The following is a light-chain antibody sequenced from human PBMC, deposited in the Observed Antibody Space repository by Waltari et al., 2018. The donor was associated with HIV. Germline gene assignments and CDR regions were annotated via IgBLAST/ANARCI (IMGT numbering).Light chain of an antibody. Sequence: QSALTQPASVSGFPGPSVPIPCPGTSTDVGGYKYVSWYQQHPGKAPKLMIYDVSKRPSGVSNRFSGSKSGNTASLTISGLQAEDEADYYCCSYAGSSTYVFGTGTKVTVL. CDR3: CSYAGSSTYV. J-gene: IGLJ1*01. CDR1: STDVGGYKY. V-gene: IGLV2-23*02. CDR2: DVS.